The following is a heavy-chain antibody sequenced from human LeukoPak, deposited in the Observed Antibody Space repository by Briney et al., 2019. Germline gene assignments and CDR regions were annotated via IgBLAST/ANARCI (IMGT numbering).Heavy chain of an antibody. CDR3: ARSYSSSSYHPGDY. Sequence: GASVKVSCKASGYTFTGYYVHWVRQAPGQGLEWMGRISPNSGDTNYAQKFQGRVTITADESTSTAYMELSSLRSEDTAVYYCARSYSSSSYHPGDYWGQGTLVTVSS. D-gene: IGHD6-6*01. V-gene: IGHV1-2*06. CDR1: GYTFTGYY. J-gene: IGHJ4*02. CDR2: ISPNSGDT.